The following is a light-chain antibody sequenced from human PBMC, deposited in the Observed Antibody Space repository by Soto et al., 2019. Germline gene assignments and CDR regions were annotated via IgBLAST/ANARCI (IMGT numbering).Light chain of an antibody. CDR1: SSDVGGYNY. J-gene: IGLJ2*01. CDR3: CSYEGSYTLV. CDR2: DVS. Sequence: QSVLTQPRSVSGSPGQSVTISCTGTSSDVGGYNYVSWYQQHPGKAPKLMIYDVSKRPSGVPDRFSGSKSGNTASLTISGLQAEDEADYYCCSYEGSYTLVFGGETKLTVL. V-gene: IGLV2-11*01.